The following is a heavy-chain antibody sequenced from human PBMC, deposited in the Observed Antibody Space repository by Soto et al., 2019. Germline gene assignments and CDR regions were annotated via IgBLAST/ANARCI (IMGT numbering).Heavy chain of an antibody. D-gene: IGHD4-17*01. V-gene: IGHV4-59*08. CDR2: IYYSVST. Sequence: SETLSLTCTVSGGSISSYYWSWIRQPPGKGLEWIGYIYYSVSTNYNPSLKSRVTISVDTSKNQFSLKLSSVTAADTAVYYCARHETLHGDYGYWSQGTLVTVS. J-gene: IGHJ4*02. CDR1: GGSISSYY. CDR3: ARHETLHGDYGY.